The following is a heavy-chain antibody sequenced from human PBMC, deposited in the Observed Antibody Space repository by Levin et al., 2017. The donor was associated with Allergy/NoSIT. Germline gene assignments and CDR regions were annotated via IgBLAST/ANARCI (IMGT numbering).Heavy chain of an antibody. CDR1: GFTFSSYS. D-gene: IGHD5-18*01. CDR2: ISSSSSYI. CDR3: ARDGYSYGYYYYYYGMDG. Sequence: GESLKISCAASGFTFSSYSMNWVRQAPGKGLEWVSSISSSSSYIYYADSVKGRFTISRDNAKNSLYLQMNSLRAEDTAVYYCARDGYSYGYYYYYYGMDGWGQGTTVTVSS. V-gene: IGHV3-21*01. J-gene: IGHJ6*02.